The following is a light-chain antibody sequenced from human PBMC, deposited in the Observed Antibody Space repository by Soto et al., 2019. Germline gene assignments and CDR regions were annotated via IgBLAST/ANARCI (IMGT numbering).Light chain of an antibody. V-gene: IGKV3-15*01. CDR2: GAS. CDR1: QSVSNK. CDR3: QQYHTWPIT. Sequence: EIETTQSPATLSVATGERATLSCRASQSVSNKLAWYQHQPGQAPRLLSSGASTGATVIPARCSGSGSGTEFTLTISSLPYEDCAIYYCQQYHTWPITFGGGTKVDIK. J-gene: IGKJ4*01.